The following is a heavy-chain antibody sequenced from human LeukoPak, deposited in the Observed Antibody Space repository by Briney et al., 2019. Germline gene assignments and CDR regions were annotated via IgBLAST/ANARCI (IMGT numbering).Heavy chain of an antibody. D-gene: IGHD5-24*01. J-gene: IGHJ3*02. CDR3: ARLEMATTDDAFDI. V-gene: IGHV3-30*03. Sequence: PGGSLRLSCAASGFTFSSYGMHWVRQAPGKGLEWVAVISYDGSNKYYADSVKGRFTISRDNSKNTLYLQMNSLRAEDTAVYYCARLEMATTDDAFDIWGQGTMVTVSS. CDR2: ISYDGSNK. CDR1: GFTFSSYG.